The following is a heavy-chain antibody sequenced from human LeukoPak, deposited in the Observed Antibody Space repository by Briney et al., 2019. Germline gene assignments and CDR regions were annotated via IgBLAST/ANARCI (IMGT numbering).Heavy chain of an antibody. CDR2: INPSGGST. D-gene: IGHD5-18*01. CDR3: ARDLNTAMLGPVDP. CDR1: GYTFTNYY. V-gene: IGHV1-46*01. Sequence: ASVKVSRKASGYTFTNYYMHWVRQAPGQGLEWMGRINPSGGSTSYAQKFQGRVSMTRDTSTSTVYMELSSLRSEDTAVYYCARDLNTAMLGPVDPWGQGTLVTVSS. J-gene: IGHJ5*02.